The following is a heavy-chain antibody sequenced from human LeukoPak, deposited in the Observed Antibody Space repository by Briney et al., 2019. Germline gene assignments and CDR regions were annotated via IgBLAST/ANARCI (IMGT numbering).Heavy chain of an antibody. Sequence: PGGSLRLSCAASGFTFSSYAMSWVRQAPGKGLEWDYAISGSGGSTYYADSVKGRFTISRDNSKNTLYLKMNSLRAEDTAVYYCAKGRAGSGSYYNYWGQGTLVTVSS. V-gene: IGHV3-23*01. J-gene: IGHJ4*02. D-gene: IGHD3-10*01. CDR1: GFTFSSYA. CDR2: ISGSGGST. CDR3: AKGRAGSGSYYNY.